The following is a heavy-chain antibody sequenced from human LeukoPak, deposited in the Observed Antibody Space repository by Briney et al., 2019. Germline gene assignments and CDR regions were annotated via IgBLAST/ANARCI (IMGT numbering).Heavy chain of an antibody. Sequence: ASVKVSCKASGYTFTGYYMHWVRQAPGQGLEWMGRINPNSGGTNYPQKFQGRVTMTRDTSISTAYMELSRLRSDDTAVYYCARGGGSHYYYYMDVWGKGTTVTVSS. CDR1: GYTFTGYY. CDR3: ARGGGSHYYYYMDV. D-gene: IGHD6-19*01. V-gene: IGHV1-2*06. J-gene: IGHJ6*03. CDR2: INPNSGGT.